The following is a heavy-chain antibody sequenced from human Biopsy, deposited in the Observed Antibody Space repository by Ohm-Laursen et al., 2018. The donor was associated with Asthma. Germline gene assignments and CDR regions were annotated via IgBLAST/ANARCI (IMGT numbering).Heavy chain of an antibody. Sequence: SLRLSCSAAGFTFSNYAMSWVRQAPGKGLEWVSSITGSGGFTYYADSVKGRFTISRDKSENTLYLQMNSLRAEDTAVYYCTRTTTVTTTYAMDVWGRGTTVTVSS. CDR2: ITGSGGFT. V-gene: IGHV3-23*01. CDR3: TRTTTVTTTYAMDV. CDR1: GFTFSNYA. J-gene: IGHJ6*02. D-gene: IGHD4-17*01.